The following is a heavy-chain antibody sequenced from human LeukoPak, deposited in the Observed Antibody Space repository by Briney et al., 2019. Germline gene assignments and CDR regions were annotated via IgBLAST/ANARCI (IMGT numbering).Heavy chain of an antibody. D-gene: IGHD3-3*01. V-gene: IGHV3-74*01. J-gene: IGHJ5*02. Sequence: GRSLRLSCAASGFTFSSYWMHWVRQAPGKGLVWVSRINSDGSSTSYADSVKGRFTISRDNAKNTLYLQMNSLRAEDTAVYYCARAMKDSYYDFWSGNNWFDPWGQGTLVTVSS. CDR1: GFTFSSYW. CDR3: ARAMKDSYYDFWSGNNWFDP. CDR2: INSDGSST.